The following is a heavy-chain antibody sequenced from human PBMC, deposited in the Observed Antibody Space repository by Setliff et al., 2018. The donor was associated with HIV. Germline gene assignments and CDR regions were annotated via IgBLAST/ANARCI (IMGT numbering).Heavy chain of an antibody. CDR2: IYASDSSGST. V-gene: IGHV4-61*09. CDR1: GGSITTGSYY. CDR3: ASLQSSGWPHGIEY. J-gene: IGHJ4*02. D-gene: IGHD6-19*01. Sequence: SETLSLTCTVSGGSITTGSYYWSWIRQPAGQGLEWIGHIYASDSSGSTNYNPSLKSRVTISLDTSKNQFSLKLSSVTAADTAVYYCASLQSSGWPHGIEYWGQGTLVTVSS.